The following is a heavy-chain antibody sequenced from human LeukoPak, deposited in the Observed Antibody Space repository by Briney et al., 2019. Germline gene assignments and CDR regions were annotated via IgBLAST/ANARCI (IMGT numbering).Heavy chain of an antibody. CDR2: ISGSGGST. J-gene: IGHJ4*02. CDR1: GFTFSSYA. Sequence: GGSLRLSCAASGFTFSSYAMSWVRQAPGKGLEWVSAISGSGGSTYYADSVKGRFTISRDNSKNTLYLQMNSLRAEDTAVYYCAEDGYYYDSSGYYFSSGNDYWGQGTLVTVSS. CDR3: AEDGYYYDSSGYYFSSGNDY. D-gene: IGHD3-22*01. V-gene: IGHV3-23*01.